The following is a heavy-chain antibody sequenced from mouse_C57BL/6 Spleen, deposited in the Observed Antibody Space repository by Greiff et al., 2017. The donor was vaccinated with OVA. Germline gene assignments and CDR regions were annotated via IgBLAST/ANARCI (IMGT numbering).Heavy chain of an antibody. J-gene: IGHJ2*01. CDR2: ISGGGGNT. D-gene: IGHD2-5*01. CDR1: GFTFSSYT. CDR3: ARQTGSYSNYVDY. V-gene: IGHV5-9*01. Sequence: EVQRVESGGGLVKPGGSLKLSCAASGFTFSSYTMSWVRQTPEKRLEWVATISGGGGNTYYPDSVKGRFTISRDNAKNTLYLQMSSLRSEDTALYYCARQTGSYSNYVDYWGQGTTLTVSS.